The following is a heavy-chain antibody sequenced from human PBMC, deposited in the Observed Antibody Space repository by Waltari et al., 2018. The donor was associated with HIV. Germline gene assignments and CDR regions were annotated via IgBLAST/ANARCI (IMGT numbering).Heavy chain of an antibody. D-gene: IGHD3-9*01. J-gene: IGHJ5*02. Sequence: GPGLVKPSETLSLTCAVSGYSISSGYYWGWIRQPPGKGLEWIGSLYHSGDTYYNPSLKSRISISLDTSKNHFSLKLSSVTAADTAEYFCARAVLRYFDNWFDPWGQGTLVTVS. CDR2: LYHSGDT. CDR3: ARAVLRYFDNWFDP. V-gene: IGHV4-38-2*01. CDR1: GYSISSGYY.